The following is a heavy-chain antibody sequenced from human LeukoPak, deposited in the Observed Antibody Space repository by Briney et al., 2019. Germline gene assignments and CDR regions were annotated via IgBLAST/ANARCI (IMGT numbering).Heavy chain of an antibody. D-gene: IGHD3-3*01. CDR2: INPSGGST. Sequence: ASVKVSCKASGYTFTSYYMHWVRQAPGQGLEWMGIINPSGGSTSYAQKFQGRVTMTRDMSTSTVYMELSSLRSEDTAVYYCARSRVVWNFDYWGQGTLVTVSS. CDR3: ARSRVVWNFDY. J-gene: IGHJ4*02. V-gene: IGHV1-46*01. CDR1: GYTFTSYY.